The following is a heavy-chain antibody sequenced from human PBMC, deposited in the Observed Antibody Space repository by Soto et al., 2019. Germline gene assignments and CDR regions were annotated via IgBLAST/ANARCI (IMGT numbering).Heavy chain of an antibody. Sequence: ASVKVSCKASGYSFTRYVIHWVRQAPGQSLERMGWINAGNGNTKFSQKFQDRVTITRDTSASTVYMELNSLSSEDTAVYYCAREYGFYDSSGLLAYWYFYIWGRGTLVTVSS. CDR1: GYSFTRYV. J-gene: IGHJ2*01. CDR2: INAGNGNT. CDR3: AREYGFYDSSGLLAYWYFYI. V-gene: IGHV1-3*01. D-gene: IGHD3-22*01.